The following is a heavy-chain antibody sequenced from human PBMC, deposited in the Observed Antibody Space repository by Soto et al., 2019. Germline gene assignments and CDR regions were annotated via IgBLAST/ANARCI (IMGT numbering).Heavy chain of an antibody. V-gene: IGHV3-53*01. D-gene: IGHD1-1*01. Sequence: DVQLVESGGGLIQPGESLRLSCAAFGLTISGKKYVAWVRQAPGKGLEWVSALYDVDGSFYADSVKGRFTTSSDSSKTTVYLQTNDLRPVDTAVYYCATWHEREHAYDVWGQGTTVTVSS. CDR3: ATWHEREHAYDV. CDR1: GLTISGKKY. CDR2: LYDVDGS. J-gene: IGHJ3*01.